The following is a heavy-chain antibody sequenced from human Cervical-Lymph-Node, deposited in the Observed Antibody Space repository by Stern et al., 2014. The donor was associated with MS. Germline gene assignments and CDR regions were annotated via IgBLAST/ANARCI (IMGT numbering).Heavy chain of an antibody. CDR3: TTEGIIVVVAADY. J-gene: IGHJ4*02. V-gene: IGHV3-15*02. D-gene: IGHD2-15*01. Sequence: EVQLVESGGALVKPGGSLRISCAGSGFTFSNAWMNWVRQAPGKGLEWVGRIKSKADGETTDYAAPVKGRFTISRDDSRNTLYLQMNSLKTEDTGVYYCTTEGIIVVVAADYWGQGTLVTVSS. CDR1: GFTFSNAW. CDR2: IKSKADGETT.